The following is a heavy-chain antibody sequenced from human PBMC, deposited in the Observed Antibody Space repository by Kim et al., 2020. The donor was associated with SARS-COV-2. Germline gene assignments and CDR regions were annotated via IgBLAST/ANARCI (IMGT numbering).Heavy chain of an antibody. V-gene: IGHV3-48*02. Sequence: GGSLRLSCAASGFTFSSYSMNWVRQAPGKGLEWVSYISSSSSTIYYADSVKGRFTISRDNAKNSLYLQMNSLRDEDTAVYYCASDFGYSSSWYWFDPWGQGTLVTVSS. CDR2: ISSSSSTI. CDR3: ASDFGYSSSWYWFDP. CDR1: GFTFSSYS. D-gene: IGHD6-13*01. J-gene: IGHJ5*02.